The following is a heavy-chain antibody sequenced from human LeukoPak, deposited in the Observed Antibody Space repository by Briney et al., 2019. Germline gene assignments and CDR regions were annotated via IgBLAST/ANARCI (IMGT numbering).Heavy chain of an antibody. Sequence: GGSLRLSCAASGFTFSSYSMNWVRQAPGKGLEWVSSISSSSSYIYYADSVKGRFTISRDNTKNSLYLQMNSLRAEDTAVYYCASPYSSRWYELCYWGQGTLVTVSS. CDR1: GFTFSSYS. V-gene: IGHV3-21*01. D-gene: IGHD6-13*01. CDR2: ISSSSSYI. CDR3: ASPYSSRWYELCY. J-gene: IGHJ4*02.